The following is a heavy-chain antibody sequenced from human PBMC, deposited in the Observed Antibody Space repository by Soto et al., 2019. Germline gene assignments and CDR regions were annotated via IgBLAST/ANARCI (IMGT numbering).Heavy chain of an antibody. CDR1: GFTFSSYG. CDR2: IWYDGSNK. V-gene: IGHV3-33*01. J-gene: IGHJ4*02. CDR3: ARVGGVYYFDY. Sequence: QVQLVESGGGVVQPGRSLRLSCAASGFTFSSYGMHWVRQAPGKGLEWVAVIWYDGSNKYYADSVKGRFTISRDNSKNTLYLQMNSLRAEDTAAYYCARVGGVYYFDYWGQGTLVTVSS. D-gene: IGHD3-3*01.